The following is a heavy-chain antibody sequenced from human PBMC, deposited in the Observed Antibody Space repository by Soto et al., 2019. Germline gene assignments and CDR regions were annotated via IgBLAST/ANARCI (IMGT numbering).Heavy chain of an antibody. Sequence: EVQLVESGGGLVQPGGPLRLSCAVSGFTVSSNYMSWVRQAPGKGLDWVSVIYSGGSTYYADSVKGRFTISRHSSKNTLYLQMNSLRAEDTAVYYCVRHDGDYLRPIDYWGQGTLVTVSS. CDR3: VRHDGDYLRPIDY. CDR1: GFTVSSNY. J-gene: IGHJ4*02. CDR2: IYSGGST. V-gene: IGHV3-53*04. D-gene: IGHD4-17*01.